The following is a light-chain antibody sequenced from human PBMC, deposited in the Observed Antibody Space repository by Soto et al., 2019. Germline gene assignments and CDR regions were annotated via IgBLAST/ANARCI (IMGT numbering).Light chain of an antibody. CDR2: EVS. CDR3: MQSTQLPPT. CDR1: QSLLHITGETF. Sequence: DVVMTQTLLSLSVAPGQPASISCKSSQSLLHITGETFLFWYLQKPGQSPQLLIYEVSTRVSGVPDRFSGSGSGTDFTLEISRVETDDVGIYYCMQSTQLPPTLGQGTRLEIK. J-gene: IGKJ5*01. V-gene: IGKV2D-29*02.